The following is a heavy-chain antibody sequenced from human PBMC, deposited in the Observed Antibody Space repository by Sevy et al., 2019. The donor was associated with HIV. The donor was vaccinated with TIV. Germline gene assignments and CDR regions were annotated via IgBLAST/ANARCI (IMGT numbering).Heavy chain of an antibody. CDR3: ATTSSSTCLDL. D-gene: IGHD6-6*01. V-gene: IGHV3-23*01. J-gene: IGHJ5*02. CDR2: MSGSGDT. CDR1: GFTFSNYD. Sequence: GGSLRLSCAASGFTFSNYDMHWVRQAPGKGLEWLSGMSGSGDTYHADSVKGRVTISRDNSKNTLYLQLNNVRAEDTATYYCATTSSSTCLDLWGQGTLVTVSS.